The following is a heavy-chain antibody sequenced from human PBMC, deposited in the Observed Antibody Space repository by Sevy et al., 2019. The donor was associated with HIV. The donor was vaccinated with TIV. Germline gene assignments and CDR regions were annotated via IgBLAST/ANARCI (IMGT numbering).Heavy chain of an antibody. CDR1: GYRLIEVS. CDR3: AADRGEDYCSGNGCQGDYYNGLDV. D-gene: IGHD2-15*01. CDR2: LDPEDGET. J-gene: IGHJ6*02. V-gene: IGHV1-24*01. Sequence: ASVKVSCKVAGYRLIEVSMHWVRQAPGKGLEWMGHLDPEDGETIYSQKFQGRVTMTEDTSTDTAYMEVSRLRSEDTAVYYCAADRGEDYCSGNGCQGDYYNGLDVWGQGTTVTVSS.